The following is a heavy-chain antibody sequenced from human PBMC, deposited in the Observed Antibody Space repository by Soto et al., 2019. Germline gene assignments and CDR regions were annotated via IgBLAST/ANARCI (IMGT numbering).Heavy chain of an antibody. CDR3: ARDPGGHYCTSTSGLYFFDH. D-gene: IGHD2-2*01. Sequence: EVQLLESGGALVQPGGSLRLSCAASGFTFSNHAMNWVRQAPGKGLEWVSTISDSGSTYYADSVKGRFTISRDNSKNTLYLQMNSLRAEDTAVYYCARDPGGHYCTSTSGLYFFDHWGQGTLVIVSS. J-gene: IGHJ4*02. CDR2: ISDSGST. V-gene: IGHV3-23*01. CDR1: GFTFSNHA.